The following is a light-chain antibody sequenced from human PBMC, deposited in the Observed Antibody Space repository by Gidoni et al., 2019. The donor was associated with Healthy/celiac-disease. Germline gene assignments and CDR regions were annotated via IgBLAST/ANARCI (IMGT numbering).Light chain of an antibody. J-gene: IGKJ1*01. CDR1: HRVSSN. CDR3: QQYNNWPRT. V-gene: IGKV3-15*01. CDR2: GAS. Sequence: EIVMTQSPATLSVSPGERATLSCRASHRVSSNLAWYQQKPVQAPRLLIYGASTRATGIPARFSGSGSGTEFTLTISSLQSEDFAVYYCQQYNNWPRTFGQXTKVEIK.